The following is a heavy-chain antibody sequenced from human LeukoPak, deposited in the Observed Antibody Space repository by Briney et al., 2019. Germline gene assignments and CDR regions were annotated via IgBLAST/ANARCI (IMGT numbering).Heavy chain of an antibody. V-gene: IGHV4-59*01. CDR2: IYYSGST. CDR3: AREGFWSGLIDY. CDR1: XXSISSXX. J-gene: IGHJ4*02. D-gene: IGHD3-3*01. Sequence: VSXXSISSXXXXXXXXXXXXXLEWIGYIYYSGSTNYNPSLKSRVTISVDTSKNQFSLKLSSVTAADTAVYYCAREGFWSGLIDYWGQGTLVTVSS.